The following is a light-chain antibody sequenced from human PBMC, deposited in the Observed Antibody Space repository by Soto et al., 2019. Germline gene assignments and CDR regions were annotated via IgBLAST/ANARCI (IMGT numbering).Light chain of an antibody. V-gene: IGLV2-14*02. Sequence: QSALTQPASVSGSPGQSITISCTGTSSDVGNYNLVSWYQQHPGKAPKLMIYEVSYRPSGISNRFSGSKSGNTASLTISGLQAEDEADYYCCSYTSSSTYVFGTGTKVTVL. CDR1: SSDVGNYNL. CDR3: CSYTSSSTYV. CDR2: EVS. J-gene: IGLJ1*01.